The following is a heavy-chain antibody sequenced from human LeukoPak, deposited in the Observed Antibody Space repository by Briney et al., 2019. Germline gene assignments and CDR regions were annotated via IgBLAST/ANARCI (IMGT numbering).Heavy chain of an antibody. D-gene: IGHD3-10*02. Sequence: GGSLRLSCAASGFTFSSYSMNWVRKAPGKGLEWVSSISSSSSYIYYADSVKGRFTISRDNAKNSLYLQMNSLRAEDTAVYYCAELGITMIGGVWGKGTTVTISS. CDR3: AELGITMIGGV. J-gene: IGHJ6*04. V-gene: IGHV3-21*01. CDR2: ISSSSSYI. CDR1: GFTFSSYS.